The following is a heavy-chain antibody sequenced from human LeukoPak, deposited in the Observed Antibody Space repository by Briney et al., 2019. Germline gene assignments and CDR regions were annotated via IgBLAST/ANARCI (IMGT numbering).Heavy chain of an antibody. CDR2: IWYDGSNK. CDR1: GFTFSSYG. J-gene: IGHJ4*02. D-gene: IGHD2-15*01. CDR3: ARAHCSGGSCYEYYFDY. V-gene: IGHV3-33*01. Sequence: GGSLRLSCAASGFTFSSYGMHWVRQAPGKGLEWVAVIWYDGSNKYYADSVKGRFTISRDNSKNTLYLQMNSLRADDTAVYYCARAHCSGGSCYEYYFDYWGQGTLVTVSS.